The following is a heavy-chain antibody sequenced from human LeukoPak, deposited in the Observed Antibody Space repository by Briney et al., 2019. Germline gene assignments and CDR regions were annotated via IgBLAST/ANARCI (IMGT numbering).Heavy chain of an antibody. CDR1: GYTFTGYY. Sequence: ASVKVSCKASGYTFTGYYMHWVRQAPGQGLEWMGWINTNTGSPTYAQGFTGRFVFSLDTSVSTAYLQISSLKAEDTAVYYCATSHDYGDYYFDYWGQGTLVTVSS. D-gene: IGHD4-17*01. CDR2: INTNTGSP. J-gene: IGHJ4*02. V-gene: IGHV7-4-1*02. CDR3: ATSHDYGDYYFDY.